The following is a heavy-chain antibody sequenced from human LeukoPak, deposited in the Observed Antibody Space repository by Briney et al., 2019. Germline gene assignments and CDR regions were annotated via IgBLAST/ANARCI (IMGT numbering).Heavy chain of an antibody. CDR1: GFTFSSYS. Sequence: GGSLRLSCAASGFTFSSYSMNWVRQAPGKGLEWVSAISGSGGSTYYADSVKGRFTISRDNSKNTLYLQMNSLRAEDTAVYYCAKVRYCDSSGYYPTYYFDYWGQGTLVTVSS. CDR3: AKVRYCDSSGYYPTYYFDY. CDR2: ISGSGGST. J-gene: IGHJ4*02. V-gene: IGHV3-23*01. D-gene: IGHD3-22*01.